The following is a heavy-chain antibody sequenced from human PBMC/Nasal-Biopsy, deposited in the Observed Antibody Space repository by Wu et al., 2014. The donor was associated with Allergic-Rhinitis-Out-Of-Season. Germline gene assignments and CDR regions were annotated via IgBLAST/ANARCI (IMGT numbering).Heavy chain of an antibody. V-gene: IGHV3-66*01. D-gene: IGHD5-24*01. J-gene: IGHJ6*02. CDR2: FYAGKHT. Sequence: LRLSCAVSGFSVSGNCLSWVRPGSREGTGVGLIFYAGKHTYYADSVRDRFTISTDVSENSLYLQMNRLRVEDTAVYYCVRDGGSGTGTDGLPNNIYYGLDVWGQGTTVTVAS. CDR1: GFSVSGNC. CDR3: VRDGGSGTGTDGLPNNIYYGLDV.